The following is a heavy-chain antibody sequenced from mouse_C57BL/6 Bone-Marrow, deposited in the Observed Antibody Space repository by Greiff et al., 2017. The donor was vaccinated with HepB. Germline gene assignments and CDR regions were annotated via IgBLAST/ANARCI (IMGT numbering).Heavy chain of an antibody. CDR3: ARQLNPSITTVVATRAWFAY. CDR2: ISSGGSYT. J-gene: IGHJ3*01. V-gene: IGHV5-6*01. D-gene: IGHD1-1*01. Sequence: EVMLVESGGDLVKPGGSLKLSCAASGFTFSSYGMSWVRQTPDKRLEWVATISSGGSYTYYPDSVKGRFTISRDNAKNTLYLQMSSLKSEDTAMYYCARQLNPSITTVVATRAWFAYWGQGTLVTVSA. CDR1: GFTFSSYG.